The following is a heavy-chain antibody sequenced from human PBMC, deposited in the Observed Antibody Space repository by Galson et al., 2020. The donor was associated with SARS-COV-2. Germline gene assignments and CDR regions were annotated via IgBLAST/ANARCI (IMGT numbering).Heavy chain of an antibody. J-gene: IGHJ4*02. Sequence: GGSLRLSCAAYGFTFSSYAMSWVRQDPGKGLEWVSAMSGSGGSTYYADSVKGRFTISRDNSKNTLYLQMNSLRAEDTAVYYCSRSGYYTDPFDYWGQGTLVTVSS. D-gene: IGHD3-3*01. V-gene: IGHV3-23*01. CDR3: SRSGYYTDPFDY. CDR1: GFTFSSYA. CDR2: MSGSGGST.